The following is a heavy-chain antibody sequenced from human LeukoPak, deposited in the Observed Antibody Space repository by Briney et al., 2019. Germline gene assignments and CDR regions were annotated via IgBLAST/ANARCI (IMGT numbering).Heavy chain of an antibody. CDR2: ISGSGGST. CDR3: AKDPRIEQWLYGMDV. Sequence: GGSLRLSCAASGFTFSSYAMSWVRQAPGKGLEWVSAISGSGGSTYYADSVKGRFTISRDNSKNTLYLQMNSLRAEDTAVYYCAKDPRIEQWLYGMDVRGKGTTVTVSS. J-gene: IGHJ6*04. CDR1: GFTFSSYA. V-gene: IGHV3-23*01. D-gene: IGHD6-19*01.